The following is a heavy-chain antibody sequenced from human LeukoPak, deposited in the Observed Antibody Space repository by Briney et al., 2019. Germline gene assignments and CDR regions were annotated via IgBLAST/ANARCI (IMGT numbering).Heavy chain of an antibody. V-gene: IGHV3-74*01. CDR3: AREDDSSGYTPQYFDY. J-gene: IGHJ4*02. CDR1: GFTFSTYW. CDR2: INSDGSGT. D-gene: IGHD3-22*01. Sequence: GGSLRLSCAASGFTFSTYWMHWVRQAPGKGLVWVSRINSDGSGTSYGDSVKGRFTISRDNAKNTLFLQVNSLRAEDTAVYYCAREDDSSGYTPQYFDYWGQGTLVTVSS.